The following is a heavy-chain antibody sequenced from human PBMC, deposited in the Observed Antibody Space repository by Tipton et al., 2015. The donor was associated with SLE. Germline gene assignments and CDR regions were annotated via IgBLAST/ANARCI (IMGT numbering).Heavy chain of an antibody. J-gene: IGHJ4*02. CDR2: ISAYNGNT. V-gene: IGHV1-18*01. CDR3: ASSIAGVYYFDY. D-gene: IGHD6-6*01. CDR1: GYTFISYV. Sequence: QSGAEVKKPGASVKVSCKASGYTFISYVISWVRQAPGQGLEWMGWISAYNGNTNYAQKLQGRVTMTTDTSTSTAYMELRSLRSDDTAVYYCASSIAGVYYFDYWGQGTLVTVST.